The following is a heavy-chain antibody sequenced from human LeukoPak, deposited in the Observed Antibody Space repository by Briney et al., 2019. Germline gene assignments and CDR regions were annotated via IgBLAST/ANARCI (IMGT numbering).Heavy chain of an antibody. V-gene: IGHV3-48*04. J-gene: IGHJ3*01. CDR3: ARERQWLVNAFDV. CDR1: GFTFSSYG. Sequence: PGGSLRLSCAASGFTFSSYGMTWVRQAPGKGLEWVSYISSSSSTIYYADSVKGRFTISRDNAKNSLYLQMNSLRAEDTAVYYCARERQWLVNAFDVWGQGTMVTVSS. CDR2: ISSSSSTI. D-gene: IGHD6-19*01.